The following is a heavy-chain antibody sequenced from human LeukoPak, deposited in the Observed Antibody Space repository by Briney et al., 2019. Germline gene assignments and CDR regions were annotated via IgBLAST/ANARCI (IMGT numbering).Heavy chain of an antibody. J-gene: IGHJ4*02. CDR1: GFTFSSYA. CDR3: AKPRALAVAGLLFDY. CDR2: ISGSGGST. Sequence: GGSLRLSCAASGFTFSSYAMSWVRQAPGKGLEWVSAISGSGGSTYYADSVKGRFTISRDNSKSTLYLQMNSLRAEDTAVYYCAKPRALAVAGLLFDYWGQGTLVTVSS. V-gene: IGHV3-23*01. D-gene: IGHD6-19*01.